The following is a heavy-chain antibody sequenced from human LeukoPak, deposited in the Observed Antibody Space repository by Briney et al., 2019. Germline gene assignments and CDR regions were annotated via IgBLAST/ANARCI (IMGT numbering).Heavy chain of an antibody. D-gene: IGHD6-13*01. Sequence: GGSLRLSCAASGFTFSTYWMHWVRLAPGKGLVWVSRINSDGTSTSYADSVRGRFTISRDNAKNTLFLQMNSLRAEDTAVYYCVRQQLVHIDYWGQGNLVTVSS. V-gene: IGHV3-74*01. CDR3: VRQQLVHIDY. CDR2: INSDGTST. J-gene: IGHJ4*02. CDR1: GFTFSTYW.